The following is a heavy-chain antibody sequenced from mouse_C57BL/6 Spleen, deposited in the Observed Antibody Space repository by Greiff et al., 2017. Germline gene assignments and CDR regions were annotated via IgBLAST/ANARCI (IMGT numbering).Heavy chain of an antibody. CDR3: ARKWGLRRPAYYYAMDY. D-gene: IGHD2-4*01. Sequence: QVQLQQPGAELVKPGASVKMSCKASGYTFTSYWITWVKQRPGQGLEWIGDIYPGSGSTNYNEKFQSKATLTVDTSSSTAYMPLSSLTSEDSAVYYCARKWGLRRPAYYYAMDYWGQGTSDTVSS. V-gene: IGHV1-55*01. CDR2: IYPGSGST. CDR1: GYTFTSYW. J-gene: IGHJ4*01.